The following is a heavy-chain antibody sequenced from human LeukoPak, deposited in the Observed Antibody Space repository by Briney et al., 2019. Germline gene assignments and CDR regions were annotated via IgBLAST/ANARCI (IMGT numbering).Heavy chain of an antibody. D-gene: IGHD3-10*01. Sequence: ASVKVSCKASGGTFSSYAISWVRQAPGQGLEWMGRIIPILGIANYAQKFQGRVTITADKSTSTAYMELSSLRSEDTAVYYCATADHYYGSGSYFHWGQGTLVTVSS. J-gene: IGHJ4*02. V-gene: IGHV1-69*04. CDR2: IIPILGIA. CDR1: GGTFSSYA. CDR3: ATADHYYGSGSYFH.